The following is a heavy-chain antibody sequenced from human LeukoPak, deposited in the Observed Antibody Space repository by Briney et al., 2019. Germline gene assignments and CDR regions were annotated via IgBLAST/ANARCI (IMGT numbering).Heavy chain of an antibody. V-gene: IGHV3-21*01. CDR2: ISRSSSYI. J-gene: IGHJ6*02. CDR3: ARDLGYCSSTSCPKYGMDV. D-gene: IGHD2-2*01. CDR1: GFTFSSYS. Sequence: GGSLRLSCAASGFTFSSYSMNWVRQAPGKRLEWVSSISRSSSYIYYADSVKGRFTISRDNAKNSLYLQMNSLRAEDTAVYYCARDLGYCSSTSCPKYGMDVWGQGTTVTVSS.